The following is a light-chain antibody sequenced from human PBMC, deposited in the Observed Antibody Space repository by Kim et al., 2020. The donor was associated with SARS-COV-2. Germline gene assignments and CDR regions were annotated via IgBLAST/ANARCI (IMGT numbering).Light chain of an antibody. CDR3: QAWESSTGV. Sequence: SYELTQPPSVSVSPGQTASITCSGDKLGDKYACWYQQKPGQSPVLVIYQDSKRPSGIPERFSCSNSGNTATLTISGTQAMDEADYYCQAWESSTGVFGGGTKVTVL. V-gene: IGLV3-1*01. CDR2: QDS. J-gene: IGLJ3*02. CDR1: KLGDKY.